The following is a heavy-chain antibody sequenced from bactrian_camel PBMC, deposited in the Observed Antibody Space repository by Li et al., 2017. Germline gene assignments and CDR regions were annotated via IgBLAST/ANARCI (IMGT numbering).Heavy chain of an antibody. J-gene: IGHJ4*01. CDR3: ATVVVGGRHGWKY. CDR1: GFTFSNHW. CDR2: LPSGHGST. V-gene: IGHV3S1*01. Sequence: HVQLVESGGGLVQPGGSLRLSCVASGFTFSNHWMYWIRQAPGKGLEWVSVLPSGHGSTYYADSVKGRFIISLDKAKNTVYLQMNSLKSEDTALYYCATVVVGGRHGWKYWGQGTQVTVS. D-gene: IGHD5*01.